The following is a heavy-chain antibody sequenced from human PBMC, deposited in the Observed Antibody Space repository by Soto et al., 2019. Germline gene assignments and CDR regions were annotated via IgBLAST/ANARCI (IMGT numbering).Heavy chain of an antibody. CDR2: IIPLFGTA. J-gene: IGHJ6*02. CDR1: GGTFDAYT. D-gene: IGHD1-1*01. Sequence: QVQLVQSGAEVRKPGSSVRVSCKASGGTFDAYTITWVRQAPGQGLEWMGGIIPLFGTANYAQKFQGRVTITADESTTTAHMELSSLRSEATAVYFCARLGTEAMDVWGQGTTVTNSS. V-gene: IGHV1-69*01. CDR3: ARLGTEAMDV.